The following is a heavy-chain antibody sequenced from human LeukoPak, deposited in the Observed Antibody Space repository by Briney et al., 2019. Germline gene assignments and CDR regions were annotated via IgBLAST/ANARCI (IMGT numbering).Heavy chain of an antibody. J-gene: IGHJ4*02. D-gene: IGHD5-18*01. CDR1: GFTFSSYS. CDR2: VSCSSSTI. V-gene: IGHV3-48*01. Sequence: PGGSLRLSXAASGFTFSSYSMNWVRQAPGKGLEWVSYVSCSSSTIYYADSVKRRFTISRDNAKNSLYLQMNSLRAEDTAVYYCARERGYSYGYSDYWGQGTLVTVSS. CDR3: ARERGYSYGYSDY.